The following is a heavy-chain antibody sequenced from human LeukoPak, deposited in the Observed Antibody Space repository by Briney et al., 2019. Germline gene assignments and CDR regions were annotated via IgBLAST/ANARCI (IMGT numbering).Heavy chain of an antibody. CDR2: IHHGGST. D-gene: IGHD6-25*01. CDR3: AREAVRGYRVGLDY. V-gene: IGHV4-34*01. J-gene: IGHJ4*02. CDR1: GGSVRDNY. Sequence: SETLSLTCAVYGGSVRDNYWSWIRQPPGKGLEWIGEIHHGGSTKYNPSLKSRVTISVDTSKNQFSLKLSSVTAADTAVYYCAREAVRGYRVGLDYWGQGTLVTVSS.